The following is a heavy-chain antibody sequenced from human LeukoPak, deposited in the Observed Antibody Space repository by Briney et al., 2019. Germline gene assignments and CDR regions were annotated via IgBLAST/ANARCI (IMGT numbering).Heavy chain of an antibody. CDR1: GFTVSSIY. Sequence: PGGSLRLSCAASGFTVSSIYMSWVRQAPGKGLEWVSVIYSGGSTYYADSVKGRFTISRDNSKNTLYLQMNSLRAEDTAVYYCARDLRYNWNYGAFDIWGQGTMVTVSS. J-gene: IGHJ3*02. CDR2: IYSGGST. CDR3: ARDLRYNWNYGAFDI. D-gene: IGHD1-7*01. V-gene: IGHV3-53*01.